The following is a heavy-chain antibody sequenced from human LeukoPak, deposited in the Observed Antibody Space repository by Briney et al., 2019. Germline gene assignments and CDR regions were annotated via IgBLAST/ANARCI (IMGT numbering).Heavy chain of an antibody. D-gene: IGHD3-22*01. CDR1: GFTFSSYA. CDR2: IYVSAGSA. Sequence: GASLRLSCAASGFTFSSYAMSWVRQAPGKGLEWVSGIYVSAGSAYYADSVKGRFTISRDNSKNTLYLQMNSLGAEDTAVYYCAKDYSSAYWGQGTLVTVSS. CDR3: AKDYSSAY. V-gene: IGHV3-23*01. J-gene: IGHJ4*02.